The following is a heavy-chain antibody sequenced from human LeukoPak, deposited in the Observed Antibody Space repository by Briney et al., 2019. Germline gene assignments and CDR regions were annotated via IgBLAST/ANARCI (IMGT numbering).Heavy chain of an antibody. D-gene: IGHD6-19*01. CDR2: MNPNSGNT. Sequence: ASVKVSCKASGGTFSSYAISWVRQATGQGLEWMGWMNPNSGNTGYAQKFQGRVTMTRNTSISTAYMELSSLRSEDTAVYYCARDGSSGWYGLGYYYYGMDVWGQGTTVTVSS. V-gene: IGHV1-8*02. J-gene: IGHJ6*02. CDR3: ARDGSSGWYGLGYYYYGMDV. CDR1: GGTFSSYA.